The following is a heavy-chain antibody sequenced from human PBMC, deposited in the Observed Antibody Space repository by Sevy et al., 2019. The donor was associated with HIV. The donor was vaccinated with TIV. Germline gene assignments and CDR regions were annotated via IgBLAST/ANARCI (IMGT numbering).Heavy chain of an antibody. D-gene: IGHD3-10*01. CDR3: ARDPLYYSHRDSYHLKYYFDY. CDR2: IWHDGNYK. CDR1: GFAFSRYG. J-gene: IGHJ4*02. V-gene: IGHV3-33*01. Sequence: GGSLRLSCGASGFAFSRYGMHWVRQAPGKGLEWAAVIWHDGNYKYYADSVKCRFTISRDNSKNTLYLQMNSLRGDDSAVYFCARDPLYYSHRDSYHLKYYFDYWGQGTQVTVSS.